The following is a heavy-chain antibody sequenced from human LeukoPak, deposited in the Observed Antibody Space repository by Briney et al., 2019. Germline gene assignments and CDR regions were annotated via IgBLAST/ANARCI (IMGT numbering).Heavy chain of an antibody. Sequence: PSETLSLTCAVYGGSISSGSYYWSWIRQPAGKGLEWIGRIYTSGSTNYNPSLKSPVTISVDTSKNQFSLKLSSVTAADTAVYYCARHGARVTYWYFDLWGRGTLVTVSS. J-gene: IGHJ2*01. CDR1: GGSISSGSYY. CDR2: IYTSGST. D-gene: IGHD2-21*02. CDR3: ARHGARVTYWYFDL. V-gene: IGHV4-61*02.